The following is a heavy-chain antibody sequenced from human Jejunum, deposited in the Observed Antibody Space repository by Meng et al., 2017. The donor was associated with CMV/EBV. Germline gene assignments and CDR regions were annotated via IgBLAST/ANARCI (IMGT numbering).Heavy chain of an antibody. CDR2: ISGDSATI. D-gene: IGHD3-3*01. Sequence: TVSAYAMTWVRQAPGKGLEWVSAISGDSATIFYADSVKGRFTISRDNSKNTLYLQMNSLRAEDTAVYYCATKNFWSGYYGDGFDIWGQGTRVTVSS. J-gene: IGHJ3*02. CDR3: ATKNFWSGYYGDGFDI. CDR1: TVSAYA. V-gene: IGHV3-23*01.